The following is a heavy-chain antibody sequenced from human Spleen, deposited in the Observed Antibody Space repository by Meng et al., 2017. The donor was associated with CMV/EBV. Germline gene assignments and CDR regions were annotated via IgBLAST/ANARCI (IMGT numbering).Heavy chain of an antibody. CDR1: GFTFSIYS. D-gene: IGHD6-13*01. J-gene: IGHJ6*02. CDR3: ARYSSSWYIDYYYYGMDV. CDR2: ISSSSSYI. Sequence: GESLKISCAASGFTFSIYSLNWVRQAPGKGLEWVSSISSSSSYIYYADSVKGRFTISRDNAKNSLYLQMNSLRAEDTAVYYCARYSSSWYIDYYYYGMDVWGQGTTVTVSS. V-gene: IGHV3-21*01.